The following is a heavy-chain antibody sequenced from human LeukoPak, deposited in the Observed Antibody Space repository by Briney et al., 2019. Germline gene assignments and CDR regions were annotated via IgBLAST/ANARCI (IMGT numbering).Heavy chain of an antibody. Sequence: GASVKVSCEAPGYTFTSYGISWVRQAPGQGLEWMGWISAYNGNTNYAQKLQGRVTMTTDTSTSTAYMELRSLRPDDTAVYYCARSSFGTHYTPPYDSSGQRGYYFDYWGQGTLVTVSS. CDR1: GYTFTSYG. D-gene: IGHD3-22*01. CDR3: ARSSFGTHYTPPYDSSGQRGYYFDY. CDR2: ISAYNGNT. J-gene: IGHJ4*02. V-gene: IGHV1-18*01.